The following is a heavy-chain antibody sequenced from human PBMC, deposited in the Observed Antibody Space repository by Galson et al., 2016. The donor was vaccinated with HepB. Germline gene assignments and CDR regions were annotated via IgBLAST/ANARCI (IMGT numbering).Heavy chain of an antibody. D-gene: IGHD6-19*01. J-gene: IGHJ4*02. CDR3: ANQGDYSSGWPQGFAY. CDR1: GFTFSIYA. V-gene: IGHV3-23*01. Sequence: SLRLSCAASGFTFSIYAMSWVRQAPGKGLEWVSSISASGGSTYYADSVKGRFTISRDNTTNDLYLQMNSLRDDDTALYYCANQGDYSSGWPQGFAYWGQGTLVAVSS. CDR2: ISASGGST.